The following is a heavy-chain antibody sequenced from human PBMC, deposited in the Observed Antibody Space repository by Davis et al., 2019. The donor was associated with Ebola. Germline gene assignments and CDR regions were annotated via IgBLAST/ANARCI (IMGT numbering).Heavy chain of an antibody. CDR2: IYQRVTT. CDR3: AAYKTGWYGSYGLDV. J-gene: IGHJ6*02. Sequence: MPSETLSLTFALSGGSISSGDYSWSWIRQPPGKGLEWIGYIYQRVTTQYNPSLKSRVTISIDTSKNQLSLKVNSVTAADTAVYYCAAYKTGWYGSYGLDVWGLGTAVTVSS. D-gene: IGHD6-19*01. V-gene: IGHV4-30-4*07. CDR1: GGSISSGDYS.